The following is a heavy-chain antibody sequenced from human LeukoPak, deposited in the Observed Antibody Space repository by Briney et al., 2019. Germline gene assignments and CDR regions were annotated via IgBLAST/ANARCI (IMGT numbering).Heavy chain of an antibody. CDR3: ARHVLAGMYCSSTSCSPHDYYYGMDV. Sequence: GESLKISCKGSGYSFTSYWIGWVGQMPGKGLEWMGIIYPGDSDTRYSTSFQGQVTISADKSISTAYLQWSSLKASDTAMYYCARHVLAGMYCSSTSCSPHDYYYGMDVWGQGTTVTVSS. CDR1: GYSFTSYW. J-gene: IGHJ6*02. D-gene: IGHD2-2*01. CDR2: IYPGDSDT. V-gene: IGHV5-51*01.